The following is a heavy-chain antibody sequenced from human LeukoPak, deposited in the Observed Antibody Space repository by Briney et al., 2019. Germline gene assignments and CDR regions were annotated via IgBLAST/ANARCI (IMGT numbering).Heavy chain of an antibody. D-gene: IGHD6-13*01. CDR2: IRYDGSNK. Sequence: PGGSLRLSCAASGFTFSSYGMHWVRQAPGKGLEWVAFIRYDGSNKYYADSVKGRFTISRDNAKNSLYLQMNSLRAEDTAVYYCASESSSSWYGDYYYYYYMDVWGKGTTVTISS. CDR3: ASESSSSWYGDYYYYYYMDV. J-gene: IGHJ6*03. CDR1: GFTFSSYG. V-gene: IGHV3-30*02.